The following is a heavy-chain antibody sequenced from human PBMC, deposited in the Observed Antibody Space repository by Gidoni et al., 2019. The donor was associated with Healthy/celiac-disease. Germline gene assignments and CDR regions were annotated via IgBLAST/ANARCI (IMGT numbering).Heavy chain of an antibody. D-gene: IGHD2-15*01. J-gene: IGHJ4*02. CDR3: AVTLVVAATLDY. Sequence: QVQLVESGGGLVKPGGSLRRSCAASGFTFSDYYMSWIRQAPGKGLEWVSYISSSSSYTNYADSVKGRFTISRDNAKNSLYLQMNSLRAEDTAVYYCAVTLVVAATLDYWGQGTLVTVSS. CDR2: ISSSSSYT. CDR1: GFTFSDYY. V-gene: IGHV3-11*05.